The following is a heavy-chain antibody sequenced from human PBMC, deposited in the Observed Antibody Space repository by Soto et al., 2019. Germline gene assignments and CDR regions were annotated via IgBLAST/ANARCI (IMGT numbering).Heavy chain of an antibody. CDR2: IYYSGST. CDR1: GGSISSYY. Sequence: SETLSLTCTVSGGSISSYYWSWIRQPPGKGLEWIGYIYYSGSTNYNPSLKSRVTISVDTSKNQFSLKLSSVTAADTAVYYCARHASYDFWSGFRWFDPWGQGTLVTVSS. V-gene: IGHV4-59*08. CDR3: ARHASYDFWSGFRWFDP. J-gene: IGHJ5*02. D-gene: IGHD3-3*01.